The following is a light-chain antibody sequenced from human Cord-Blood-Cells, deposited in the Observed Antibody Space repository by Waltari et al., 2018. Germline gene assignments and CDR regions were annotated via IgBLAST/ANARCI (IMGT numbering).Light chain of an antibody. CDR1: QSISNY. V-gene: IGKV1-39*01. Sequence: DIQMTQSPSSLSASVGDRVTITCRASQSISNYLNWYQQKPGKAPKLLIYAASNLQSGVPSSFRGCVSVTLFTLFISRLQAYDFETFYRKQSYSTIYTF. CDR2: AAS. J-gene: IGKJ2*01. CDR3: KQSYSTIYT.